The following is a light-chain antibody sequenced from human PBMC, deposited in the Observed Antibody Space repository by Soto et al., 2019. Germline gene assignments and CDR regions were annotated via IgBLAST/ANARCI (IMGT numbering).Light chain of an antibody. CDR2: GAS. J-gene: IGKJ4*01. V-gene: IGKV3-20*01. CDR3: QHYGSSPPLT. CDR1: QSVSSSY. Sequence: EIVLTQSPGTLSLSPGERATLSCRASQSVSSSYLAWYQQKPGQAPRLLIYGASSRATGIPDRFSGSGSGTAFTLTISRLQPEDFSLYYCQHYGSSPPLTFGGGTNVEIK.